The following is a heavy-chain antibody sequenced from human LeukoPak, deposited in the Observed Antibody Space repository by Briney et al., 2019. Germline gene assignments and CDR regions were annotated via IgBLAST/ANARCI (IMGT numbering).Heavy chain of an antibody. D-gene: IGHD1-26*01. V-gene: IGHV4-4*07. CDR2: IYTSGST. CDR3: ARESASRYSGSPVNWFDP. J-gene: IGHJ5*02. Sequence: SETLSLTCTVSGGSISSYYWSWIRQPAGKGLEWIGRIYTSGSTNYNPSLKSRVTMSVDTSKNQFSLKLSSVTAADTAVYYCARESASRYSGSPVNWFDPWGQGTLVTVSS. CDR1: GGSISSYY.